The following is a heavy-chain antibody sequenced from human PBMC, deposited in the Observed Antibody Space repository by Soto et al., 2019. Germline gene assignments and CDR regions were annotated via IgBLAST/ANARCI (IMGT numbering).Heavy chain of an antibody. V-gene: IGHV3-21*01. CDR3: ARDWGVIVVVPAANDAFDI. CDR2: ISSSSSYI. Sequence: PGGSLRLSCAASGFTFCSYSMNWVRQAPGKGLEWVSSISSSSSYIYYADSVKGRFTISRDNAKNSLYLQMNSLRAEDTAVYYCARDWGVIVVVPAANDAFDIWGQGTMVTVSS. CDR1: GFTFCSYS. D-gene: IGHD2-2*01. J-gene: IGHJ3*02.